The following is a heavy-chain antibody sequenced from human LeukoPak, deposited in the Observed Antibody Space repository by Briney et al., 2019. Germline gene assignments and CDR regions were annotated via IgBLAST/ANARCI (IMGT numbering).Heavy chain of an antibody. Sequence: PGGSLRLSCAASGFTFSNHWMSWVRQAPGKELEWVATIKEDGRATYYLDSVKGRFTISRDNAKSSLFLQMNSLRAEDTAVYYCARDDRYSSSDYPAPDYWGQGTLVTVSS. CDR1: GFTFSNHW. D-gene: IGHD3-22*01. CDR3: ARDDRYSSSDYPAPDY. V-gene: IGHV3-7*05. CDR2: IKEDGRAT. J-gene: IGHJ4*02.